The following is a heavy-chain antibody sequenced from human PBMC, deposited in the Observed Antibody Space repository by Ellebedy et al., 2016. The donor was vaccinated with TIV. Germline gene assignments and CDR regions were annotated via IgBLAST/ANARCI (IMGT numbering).Heavy chain of an antibody. CDR1: GFTFSGHT. Sequence: GGSLRLSCAASGFTFSGHTMNWVRQAPGKGLEWISYISYSGATTYYADSVKGRFTITRDNAKSSLYLQINSLRAEDTAIYYCASATGEVNNFDHWGQGTLVAVSS. CDR3: ASATGEVNNFDH. V-gene: IGHV3-48*04. CDR2: ISYSGATT. D-gene: IGHD7-27*01. J-gene: IGHJ4*02.